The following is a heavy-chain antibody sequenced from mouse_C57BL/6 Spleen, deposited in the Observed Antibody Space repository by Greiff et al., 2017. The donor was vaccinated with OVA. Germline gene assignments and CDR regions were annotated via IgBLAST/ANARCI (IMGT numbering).Heavy chain of an antibody. J-gene: IGHJ2*01. D-gene: IGHD3-2*02. CDR2: LYPGDGDT. CDR1: GYAFSSSW. CDR3: ARELRLPIDY. Sequence: QVQLKESGPELVKPGASVKISCKASGYAFSSSWMNWVKQRPGKGLEWIGRLYPGDGDTNYNGKFKGKATLTADKSSSTAYMQLSSLTSEDSAVYFCARELRLPIDYGGQGTTLTVAS. V-gene: IGHV1-82*01.